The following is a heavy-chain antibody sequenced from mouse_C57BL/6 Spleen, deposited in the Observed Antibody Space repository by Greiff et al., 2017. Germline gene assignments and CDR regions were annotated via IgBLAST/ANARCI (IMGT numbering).Heavy chain of an antibody. CDR2: INPSSGYT. D-gene: IGHD2-1*01. CDR3: ARSHYGNYGYFDV. J-gene: IGHJ1*03. V-gene: IGHV1-7*01. CDR1: GYTFTSYW. Sequence: VQLQQSGAELAKPGASVKLSCKASGYTFTSYWMHWVKQRPGQGLEWIGYINPSSGYTKYNQKFKDKATLTADKSSSTAYMRLSSLTYEDSAVYYWARSHYGNYGYFDVGGTGTTVTVSS.